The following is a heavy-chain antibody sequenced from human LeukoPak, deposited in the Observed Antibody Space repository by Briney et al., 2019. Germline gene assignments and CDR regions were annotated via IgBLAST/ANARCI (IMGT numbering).Heavy chain of an antibody. CDR3: ATVKYDYGDPVGWFDP. CDR2: ILSTGTT. J-gene: IGHJ5*02. D-gene: IGHD4-17*01. V-gene: IGHV3-23*05. CDR1: GFPFSTSA. Sequence: GGSLRLSCATSGFPFSTSAMTWVRQAPGKGLEWVSQILSTGTTYYADSVRGRFSISRDNAKNTLFLLMTSLRAEDTAVYYCATVKYDYGDPVGWFDPWGQGTLVTVSS.